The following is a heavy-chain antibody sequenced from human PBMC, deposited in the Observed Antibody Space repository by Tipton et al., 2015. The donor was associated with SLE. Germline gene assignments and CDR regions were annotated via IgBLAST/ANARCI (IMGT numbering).Heavy chain of an antibody. D-gene: IGHD3-9*01. CDR3: ARSRLLRYFQVGFDP. Sequence: TLSLTCAVYGGSFSGYYWSWIRQPPGKGLEWIGEINHSGSTNYNPSLKSRVTIPVDTSKNQFSLTLSSVTASDTAMYYCARSRLLRYFQVGFDPWGQGTLVTVSS. J-gene: IGHJ5*02. CDR1: GGSFSGYY. CDR2: INHSGST. V-gene: IGHV4-34*01.